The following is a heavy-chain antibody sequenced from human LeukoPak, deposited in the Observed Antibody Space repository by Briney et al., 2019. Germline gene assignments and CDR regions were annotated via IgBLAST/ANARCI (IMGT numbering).Heavy chain of an antibody. CDR1: GFTFSSYA. D-gene: IGHD2-2*01. CDR2: ISYDGSNK. V-gene: IGHV3-30-3*01. J-gene: IGHJ4*02. CDR3: ARGSSTSLDY. Sequence: PGGSLRLSCAASGFTFSSYAMHWVRQAPGKGLEWVAVISYDGSNKYYADSVKGRFTISRDNSKNTLYLQMNSLGAEDTAVYYCARGSSTSLDYWGQGTLVTVSS.